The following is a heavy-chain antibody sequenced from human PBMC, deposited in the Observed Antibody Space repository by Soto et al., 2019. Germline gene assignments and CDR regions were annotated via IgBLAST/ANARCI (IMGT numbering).Heavy chain of an antibody. CDR2: INPSGGST. Sequence: ASVKVSCKASGYTFTSYYMHWVRQAPGQGLEWMGIINPSGGSTSYAQKFQGRVTMTRDTSTSTVYMELSSLRSEDTAVYYCARRRVRYSYGYDYYYYGMAVWGQGTTVTVSS. J-gene: IGHJ6*02. V-gene: IGHV1-46*01. CDR3: ARRRVRYSYGYDYYYYGMAV. CDR1: GYTFTSYY. D-gene: IGHD5-18*01.